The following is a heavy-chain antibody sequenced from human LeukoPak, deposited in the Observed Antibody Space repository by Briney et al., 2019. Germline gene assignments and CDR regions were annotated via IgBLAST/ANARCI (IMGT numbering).Heavy chain of an antibody. CDR2: INPSGGSA. V-gene: IGHV1-46*01. D-gene: IGHD2-2*01. CDR3: AREETSSTNGIRWFDP. J-gene: IGHJ5*02. Sequence: ASVKVSCKASGYTFTSYYMHWVRQAPGQGLEWMGIINPSGGSASYAQKFQGRVTMTRDMSTSTVYMELSSLRSEDTAVYYCAREETSSTNGIRWFDPWGQGTLVTVSS. CDR1: GYTFTSYY.